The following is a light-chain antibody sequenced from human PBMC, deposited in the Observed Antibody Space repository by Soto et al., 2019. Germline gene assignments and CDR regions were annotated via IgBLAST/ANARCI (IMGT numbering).Light chain of an antibody. CDR1: QSVGRNF. J-gene: IGKJ4*01. CDR3: QQYADAPLT. Sequence: EIVLTQSPGTLSLSPGESVTLSCRASQSVGRNFLAWYQQKPGRAPRLLIHGASYRATGVPDRFSGSGSATDFTLTIGGLEPEDCAVYYCQQYADAPLTFGGGTKVEIK. CDR2: GAS. V-gene: IGKV3-20*01.